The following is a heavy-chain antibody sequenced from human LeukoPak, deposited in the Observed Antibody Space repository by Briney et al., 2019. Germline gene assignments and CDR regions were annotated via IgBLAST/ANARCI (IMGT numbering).Heavy chain of an antibody. D-gene: IGHD6-19*01. CDR1: GGSISSSSYY. V-gene: IGHV4-39*01. CDR3: ARQAVAGLNWFDP. Sequence: SETLSLTCTVSGGSISSSSYYWGWIRQPPGKGLEWIGSIYYSGSTYYNPSLKSRVTISVDTSKNQFSLKLSSVTAADTAVYYCARQAVAGLNWFDPWGQGTLVTVSS. CDR2: IYYSGST. J-gene: IGHJ5*02.